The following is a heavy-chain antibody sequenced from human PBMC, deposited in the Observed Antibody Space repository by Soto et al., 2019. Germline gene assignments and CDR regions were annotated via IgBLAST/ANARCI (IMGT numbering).Heavy chain of an antibody. D-gene: IGHD1-26*01. Sequence: EVPLVESGGGLVQPGGSLRLSCAASGLTFSSYWMHWVRQAPGKGLVWVSRINTDGSSTTYADSVKGRFTISRDNTKNTLYLQMNSLRVEDTAVYYCARASGSNIHFDYWGQGTRVTVSS. J-gene: IGHJ4*02. CDR1: GLTFSSYW. CDR3: ARASGSNIHFDY. V-gene: IGHV3-74*01. CDR2: INTDGSST.